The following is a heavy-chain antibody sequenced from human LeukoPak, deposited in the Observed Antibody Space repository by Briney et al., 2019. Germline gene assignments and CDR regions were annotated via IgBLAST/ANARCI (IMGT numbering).Heavy chain of an antibody. CDR1: GFTFSTYG. V-gene: IGHV3-30*03. CDR3: AREDYGSGSNAFDI. D-gene: IGHD3-10*01. Sequence: GGSLRLSCAASGFTFSTYGMYWVRQAPGKGLEWVAVISYDGSNKYYADSVKGRFTISRDNSKNTLYLQMNSLRAEDTAVYYCAREDYGSGSNAFDIWGQGTKVTVSS. J-gene: IGHJ3*02. CDR2: ISYDGSNK.